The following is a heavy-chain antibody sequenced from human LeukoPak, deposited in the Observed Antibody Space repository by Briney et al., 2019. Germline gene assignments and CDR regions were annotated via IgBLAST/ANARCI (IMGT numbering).Heavy chain of an antibody. V-gene: IGHV1-2*02. Sequence: ASVKVSCKASGYTFTGYYMHWVRQAPGQGLEWMGWINPNSGGTNYARKFQGRVTMTRDTSISTAYMELRSLRSDDTAVYYCARDGSGYDYNWFDPWGQGTLVTVSS. D-gene: IGHD5-12*01. J-gene: IGHJ5*02. CDR3: ARDGSGYDYNWFDP. CDR2: INPNSGGT. CDR1: GYTFTGYY.